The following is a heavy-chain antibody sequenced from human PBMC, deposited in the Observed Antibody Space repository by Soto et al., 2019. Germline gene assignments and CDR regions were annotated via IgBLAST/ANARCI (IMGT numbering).Heavy chain of an antibody. V-gene: IGHV1-2*04. CDR1: GYSFTDYH. CDR3: ARGHSTDCSNGVCSFFYNHEMDV. Sequence: ALVKVSCKASGYSFTDYHIHWVRQAPGQGLEWLGRINPKSGGTSTAQKFQGWVTMTRDRSISTVYMELTRLRSDGTAVYFCARGHSTDCSNGVCSFFYNHEMDVWGQGTTVTVSS. CDR2: INPKSGGT. D-gene: IGHD2-8*01. J-gene: IGHJ6*02.